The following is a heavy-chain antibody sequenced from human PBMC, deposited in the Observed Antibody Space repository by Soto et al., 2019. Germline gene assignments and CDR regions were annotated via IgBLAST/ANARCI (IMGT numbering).Heavy chain of an antibody. J-gene: IGHJ6*02. CDR3: ASYPLRYFARVGMDV. V-gene: IGHV4-61*01. D-gene: IGHD3-9*01. Sequence: QVQLQESGPGLVKPSETLSLTCTVSGGSVSSGSYYWSWIRQPPGKGLEWIGYIYYSGSTNYNPSLRRRVTISVDTSKNQLPLKLSSVTAADTAVYYCASYPLRYFARVGMDVWGQGTTVTVSS. CDR1: GGSVSSGSYY. CDR2: IYYSGST.